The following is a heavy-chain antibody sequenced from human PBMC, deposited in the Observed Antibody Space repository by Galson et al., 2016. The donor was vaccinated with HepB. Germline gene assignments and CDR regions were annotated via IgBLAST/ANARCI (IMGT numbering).Heavy chain of an antibody. CDR1: GYTFINYG. CDR3: ARDYYDHEGRKVDCFDP. D-gene: IGHD3-3*01. V-gene: IGHV1-18*01. J-gene: IGHJ5*02. CDR2: TSGDNSDT. Sequence: SVKVSCKASGYTFINYGISWVRQAPGQGLEWLGWTSGDNSDTNYGQALQGRVTLTTDTSTSTVYMHLRSLTSDDTAVYYCARDYYDHEGRKVDCFDPWGQGTLVTVSS.